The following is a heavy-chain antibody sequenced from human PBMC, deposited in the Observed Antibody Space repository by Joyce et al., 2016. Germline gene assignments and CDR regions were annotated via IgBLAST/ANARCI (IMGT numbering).Heavy chain of an antibody. V-gene: IGHV1-69*06. CDR3: ARHITISGVVSDYYGMDV. D-gene: IGHD3-3*01. Sequence: QVQLVQSGAEVKKPGSSVKVSCKSTGDTFTHYAISWVRQAPGQGLEWRGGIIPNFVTANYAQNFQGRVTIPADKSTSTAYMELSSLRSEDTAVYYCARHITISGVVSDYYGMDVWGQGTTVTVSS. CDR1: GDTFTHYA. CDR2: IIPNFVTA. J-gene: IGHJ6*02.